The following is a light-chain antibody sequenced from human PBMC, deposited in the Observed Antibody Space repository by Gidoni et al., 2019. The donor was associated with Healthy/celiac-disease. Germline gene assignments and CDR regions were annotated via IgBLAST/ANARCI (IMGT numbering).Light chain of an antibody. Sequence: DIQMTQSPSSLSASVGDRVTITCRASQSISSYFNWYQQKPGKAPKLLIYAASSLQSGVPSRWSGSGSWTDVTLTTSSLQPEEVATYYCQQRYSTTPLTFGGGTKVEIK. CDR3: QQRYSTTPLT. J-gene: IGKJ4*02. CDR1: QSISSY. V-gene: IGKV1-39*01. CDR2: AAS.